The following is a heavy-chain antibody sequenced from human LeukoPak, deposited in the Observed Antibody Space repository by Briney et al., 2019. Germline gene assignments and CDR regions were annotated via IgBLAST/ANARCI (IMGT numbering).Heavy chain of an antibody. CDR3: VRFGYYGSGSHRRVLDY. CDR2: IYYSGIT. D-gene: IGHD3-10*01. V-gene: IGHV4-59*01. J-gene: IGHJ4*02. CDR1: GGSISNYY. Sequence: SETLSLTCTVSGGSISNYYWSWIRQPPGKGLEWIGYIYYSGITNYNPSLKSRVTISEDTSKNQFSLKLSSVTTADTAVYYCVRFGYYGSGSHRRVLDYWGQGTLVTVSS.